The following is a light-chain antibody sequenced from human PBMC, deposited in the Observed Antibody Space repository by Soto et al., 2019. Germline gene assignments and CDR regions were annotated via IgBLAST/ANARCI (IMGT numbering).Light chain of an antibody. CDR2: DAS. CDR3: QQYNNWPLT. Sequence: ETVMKQTPATLSVSPGDRDTLSCRASQSISTNLAWYQQKPGQAPRLLIYDASTRATGIPARFSGSGSGTEFTLTISSLLSEDVAVYSCQQYNNWPLTFGGGTKVEIK. J-gene: IGKJ4*01. CDR1: QSISTN. V-gene: IGKV3D-15*01.